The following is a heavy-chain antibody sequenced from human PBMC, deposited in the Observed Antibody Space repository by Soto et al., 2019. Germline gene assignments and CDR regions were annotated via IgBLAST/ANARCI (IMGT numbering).Heavy chain of an antibody. CDR3: ATNRRSSSWYYFDY. V-gene: IGHV1-24*01. CDR2: FDPEDGET. D-gene: IGHD6-13*01. Sequence: ASGKVSCKVSGYTLTELSMHWVRQAPGKGLEWMGGFDPEDGETIYAQKFQGRVTMTEDTSTDTAYMELSSLRSEDTAVYYCATNRRSSSWYYFDYWGQGTLVTVSS. CDR1: GYTLTELS. J-gene: IGHJ4*02.